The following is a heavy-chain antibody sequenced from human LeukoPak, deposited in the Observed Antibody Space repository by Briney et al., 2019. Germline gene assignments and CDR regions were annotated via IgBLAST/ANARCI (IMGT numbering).Heavy chain of an antibody. V-gene: IGHV1-69*05. CDR3: ASKFPGWFDP. D-gene: IGHD2-21*01. J-gene: IGHJ5*02. CDR1: GGTFSSYA. CDR2: IIPIFGTA. Sequence: ASVTASCKASGGTFSSYAISWVRQAPGQGLEWMGGIIPIFGTANYAQKFQGRVTITTDESTSTAYMELSSLRSEDTAGYYCASKFPGWFDPWGQGTLVTVSS.